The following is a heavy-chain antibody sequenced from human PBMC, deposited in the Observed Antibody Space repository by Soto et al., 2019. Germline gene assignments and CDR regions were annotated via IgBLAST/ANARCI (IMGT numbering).Heavy chain of an antibody. CDR1: GYTFTSYG. V-gene: IGHV1-18*01. D-gene: IGHD5-18*01. CDR2: ISAYNGNT. J-gene: IGHJ4*02. Sequence: ASVKGSCKASGYTFTSYGISWVRQAPGQGLEWMGWISAYNGNTNYAQKLQGRVTMTTDTSTSTAYMELRSLRSDDTAVYYCGRELFYSNISGYPFRGQGTLVPVSS. CDR3: GRELFYSNISGYPF.